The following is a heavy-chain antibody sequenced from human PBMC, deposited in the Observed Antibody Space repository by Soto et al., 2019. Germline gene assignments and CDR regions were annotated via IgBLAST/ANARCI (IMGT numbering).Heavy chain of an antibody. J-gene: IGHJ5*02. CDR1: GGSFSGYY. D-gene: IGHD3-22*01. Sequence: SETLSLTCAVYGGSFSGYYWSWIRQPPGKGLEWIGEINHSGSTNYNPSLKSRVTISVDTSKSQFSLKPSSVTAADTAVYYCARVPRKYYYDSSGWLDPWGQGTLVTVYS. CDR3: ARVPRKYYYDSSGWLDP. CDR2: INHSGST. V-gene: IGHV4-34*01.